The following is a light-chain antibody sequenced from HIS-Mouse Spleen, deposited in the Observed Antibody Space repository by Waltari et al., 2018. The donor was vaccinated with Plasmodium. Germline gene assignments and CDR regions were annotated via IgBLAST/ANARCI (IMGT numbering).Light chain of an antibody. Sequence: EIVLTQSPGTLSLSPGERATLSCRASQSVSSSYLAWYQQKPGQAPRLRIYGASSRATGIPDRFSGSGSGTDITLTISRLEPEEFAVYYCQQYGSSGTFGQGTKVEIK. J-gene: IGKJ1*01. CDR3: QQYGSSGT. V-gene: IGKV3-20*01. CDR1: QSVSSSY. CDR2: GAS.